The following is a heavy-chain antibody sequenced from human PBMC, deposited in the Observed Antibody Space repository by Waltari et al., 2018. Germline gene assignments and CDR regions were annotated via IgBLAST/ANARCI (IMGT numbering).Heavy chain of an antibody. Sequence: QLQLQESGPGLVKPSETLSLTCTVSGGSISSSSYYWGWIRQPPGKGLEWIGSIYYSGSTYYNPSRKSRVTISVDTSKNQFSLKLSSVTAADTAVYYCARVRYYDSSGYSDYWGQGTLVTVSS. V-gene: IGHV4-39*07. CDR1: GGSISSSSYY. J-gene: IGHJ4*02. CDR2: IYYSGST. D-gene: IGHD3-22*01. CDR3: ARVRYYDSSGYSDY.